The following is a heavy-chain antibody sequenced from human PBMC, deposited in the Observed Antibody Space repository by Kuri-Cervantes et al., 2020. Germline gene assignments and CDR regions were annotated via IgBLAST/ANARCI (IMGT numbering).Heavy chain of an antibody. D-gene: IGHD2-21*02. J-gene: IGHJ5*02. CDR1: GYTFTGYY. V-gene: IGHV1-8*02. CDR3: ARGIVVVTALNWFDP. Sequence: ASVKVSCKASGYTFTGYYMHWVRQATGQGLEWMGWMNPNSGNTGYAQKFQGRVTMTRNTSISTAYMELSSLRSEDTAVYYCARGIVVVTALNWFDPWGQGTLVTVSS. CDR2: MNPNSGNT.